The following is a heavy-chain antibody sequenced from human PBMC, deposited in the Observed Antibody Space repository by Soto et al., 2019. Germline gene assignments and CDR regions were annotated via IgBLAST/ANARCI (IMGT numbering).Heavy chain of an antibody. CDR3: ARETGGYYAFDI. J-gene: IGHJ3*02. Sequence: GALRLSCAASGFTFSSYGMHWVRQAPGKGLEWVAVIWYDGSNKYYADSVKGRFTISRDNSKNTLYLQMNSLRAEDTAVYYCARETGGYYAFDIWGQGTMVTVSS. D-gene: IGHD3-10*01. V-gene: IGHV3-33*01. CDR1: GFTFSSYG. CDR2: IWYDGSNK.